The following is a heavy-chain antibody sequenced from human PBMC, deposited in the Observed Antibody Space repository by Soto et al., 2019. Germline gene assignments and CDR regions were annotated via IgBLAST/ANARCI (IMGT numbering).Heavy chain of an antibody. Sequence: SGPTLVNPTQTLTLTCTFSGFSLSTSGMRVSWIRQPPGKALEWPARIDWDDDKFYNTSLKTRLTISKDSSKNQVVLTMTNMDPVDTATYYCARMFHCSGGTCPFDYWGQGALVTVSS. CDR2: IDWDDDK. CDR3: ARMFHCSGGTCPFDY. V-gene: IGHV2-70*04. J-gene: IGHJ4*02. D-gene: IGHD2-15*01. CDR1: GFSLSTSGMR.